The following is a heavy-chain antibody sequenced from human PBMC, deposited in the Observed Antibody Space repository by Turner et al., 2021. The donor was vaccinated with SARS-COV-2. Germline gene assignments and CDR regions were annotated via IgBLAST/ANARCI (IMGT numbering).Heavy chain of an antibody. J-gene: IGHJ4*02. CDR3: ARRGPHTGWSFDY. Sequence: QVQLQQWGAGLFQPSETLSLTCAVYGGSSSDASWTWVRQPPGKGLEWMGEIGPSGSTNYSPSLKSRLTISVDRSNNQLFLQLSSLTAADTAVYYCARRGPHTGWSFDYWGQGTLVTVSS. CDR2: IGPSGST. D-gene: IGHD6-19*01. CDR1: GGSSSDAS. V-gene: IGHV4-34*01.